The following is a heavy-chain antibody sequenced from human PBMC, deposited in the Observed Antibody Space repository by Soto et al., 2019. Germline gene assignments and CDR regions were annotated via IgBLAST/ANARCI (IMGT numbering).Heavy chain of an antibody. D-gene: IGHD4-17*01. J-gene: IGHJ4*02. CDR1: GFTFSSYW. CDR3: ARGDDDGYGDYFDY. CDR2: IKQDGSEK. V-gene: IGHV3-7*01. Sequence: EVQLVESGGGLVQPGGSLRLSCAASGFTFSSYWMSWVRQAPGKGLEWVADIKQDGSEKYYVDSVKGRFTISRDNAKNSLYLQMNSLRAEDTAVYYCARGDDDGYGDYFDYWGQGTLVTVSS.